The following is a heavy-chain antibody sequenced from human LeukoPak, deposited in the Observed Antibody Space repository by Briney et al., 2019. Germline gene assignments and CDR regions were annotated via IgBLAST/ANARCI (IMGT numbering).Heavy chain of an antibody. D-gene: IGHD5-12*01. CDR2: IYSGGST. Sequence: PGGSLRLSCAASGFTVSSNYMSWVRQAPGKGLEWVSVIYSGGSTYYADSVKGRFTISRDNSKNTLYLQMNSLRAEDTAVYYCAAHSGYDYSDYWGQGTLVTASS. CDR1: GFTVSSNY. V-gene: IGHV3-66*02. J-gene: IGHJ4*02. CDR3: AAHSGYDYSDY.